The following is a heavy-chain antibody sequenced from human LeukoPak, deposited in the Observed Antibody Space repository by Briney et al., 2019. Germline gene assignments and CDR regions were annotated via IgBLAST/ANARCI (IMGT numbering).Heavy chain of an antibody. CDR3: AKEIMVRGEY. V-gene: IGHV3-23*01. Sequence: GGSLRLSCAASGFTFNNNPMSWVRQAPVKVLEWVSAISGSGGSTYYADSVKGRFTISRDNSKNTLYLQMNSLRAEDTAVYYCAKEIMVRGEYWGQGTLVTVSS. D-gene: IGHD3-10*01. J-gene: IGHJ4*02. CDR1: GFTFNNNP. CDR2: ISGSGGST.